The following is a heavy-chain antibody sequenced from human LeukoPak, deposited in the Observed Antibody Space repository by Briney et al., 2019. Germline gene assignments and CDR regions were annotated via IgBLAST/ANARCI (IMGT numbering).Heavy chain of an antibody. J-gene: IGHJ6*02. CDR3: ARERYSSSWYVSYYYYGMDV. V-gene: IGHV3-30*04. D-gene: IGHD6-13*01. CDR1: GFTFSSYA. CDR2: ISYDGSNK. Sequence: GGSLRLSCAASGFTFSSYAMHWVRQAPGKGLEWVAVISYDGSNKYYADSVKGRFTISRDNSKNTLYLQMNSLRAEDTAVYYCARERYSSSWYVSYYYYGMDVWGQGTMVTVSS.